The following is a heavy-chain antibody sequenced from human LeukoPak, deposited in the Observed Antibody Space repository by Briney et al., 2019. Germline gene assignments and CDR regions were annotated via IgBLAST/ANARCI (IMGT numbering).Heavy chain of an antibody. J-gene: IGHJ4*02. CDR3: ATDRDSTAMGPGYFDY. CDR2: FDSEDGET. V-gene: IGHV1-24*01. D-gene: IGHD5-18*01. Sequence: GASVKVSCKVSGYTLTELSMHWVRQAPGKGLEWMGGFDSEDGETIYAQKFQGRVTMTEDTSTDTAYMELSSLRSEDTAVYYCATDRDSTAMGPGYFDYWGQGTLVTVSS. CDR1: GYTLTELS.